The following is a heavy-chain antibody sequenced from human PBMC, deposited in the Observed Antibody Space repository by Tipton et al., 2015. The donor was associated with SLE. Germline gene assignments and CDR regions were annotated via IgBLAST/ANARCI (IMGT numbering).Heavy chain of an antibody. D-gene: IGHD6-13*01. Sequence: TLSLTCTVSGGSISGFYWSWIRQPPGKGLEWIGYIYYSGSTNYNPSLKSRVTISVDTSKNQFSLKLSSVTAADTAVYYCARGRRGAAAGDYYYYYMDVWGKGTTVTVSS. CDR2: IYYSGST. J-gene: IGHJ6*03. V-gene: IGHV4-59*01. CDR1: GGSISGFY. CDR3: ARGRRGAAAGDYYYYYMDV.